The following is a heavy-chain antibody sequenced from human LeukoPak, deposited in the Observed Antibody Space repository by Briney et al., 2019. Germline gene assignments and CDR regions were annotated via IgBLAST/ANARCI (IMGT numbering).Heavy chain of an antibody. J-gene: IGHJ4*02. CDR2: FYYTGST. CDR1: GGSISSSRYY. V-gene: IGHV4-39*01. Sequence: SETLSLTCTVSGGSISSSRYYWGWLRQPPGKGLEWIGTFYYTGSTYYTPSLKSRVTISVDTSGSQFSLKLSSVTAADTAVYYCARLGPEGPFDYWGQGTLVTVSS. CDR3: ARLGPEGPFDY. D-gene: IGHD1-14*01.